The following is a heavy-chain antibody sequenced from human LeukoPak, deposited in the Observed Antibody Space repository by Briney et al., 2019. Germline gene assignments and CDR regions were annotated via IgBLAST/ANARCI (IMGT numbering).Heavy chain of an antibody. V-gene: IGHV3-73*01. CDR1: GFTFSGSA. J-gene: IGHJ4*02. CDR3: TRLNYYDSSGYYGEDY. CDR2: IRSKANSYAT. D-gene: IGHD3-22*01. Sequence: GGSLRLSCAASGFTFSGSAMHWVRQASGKGLEWVGRIRSKANSYATAYAASVKGRFTISRDDSKNTAYLQMNSLKTEDTAVYYCTRLNYYDSSGYYGEDYWGQGTLVTVSS.